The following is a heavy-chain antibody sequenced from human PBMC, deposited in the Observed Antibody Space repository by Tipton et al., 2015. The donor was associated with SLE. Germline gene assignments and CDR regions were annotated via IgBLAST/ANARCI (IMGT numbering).Heavy chain of an antibody. CDR3: ARELYYYDSSGYYLGLGYMDV. CDR1: GYTFTSYY. J-gene: IGHJ6*03. Sequence: QVQLVQSGAEVKKPGASVKVSCKASGYTFTSYYMHWVRQAPGQGLEWMGIINPSGGSTTYAQNFQGRVTMTRDTSTSTVYMELSSLRYEDTAVYYCARELYYYDSSGYYLGLGYMDVWGKGTTVTVSS. D-gene: IGHD3-22*01. CDR2: INPSGGST. V-gene: IGHV1-46*01.